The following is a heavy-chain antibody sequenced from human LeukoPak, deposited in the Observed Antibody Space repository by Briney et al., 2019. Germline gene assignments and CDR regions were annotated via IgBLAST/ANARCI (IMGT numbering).Heavy chain of an antibody. Sequence: SETLSLTCTVSGYSISSGYYWGWIRPPPGKGLKWIGSISHSGSTYYNPSLKSRVTISVDTSKNQFSLKLSSLTAADTAVYYCARLRRSRLAEFDYWGQGTLVTVSS. J-gene: IGHJ4*02. CDR1: GYSISSGYY. D-gene: IGHD3-3*02. CDR2: ISHSGST. CDR3: ARLRRSRLAEFDY. V-gene: IGHV4-38-2*02.